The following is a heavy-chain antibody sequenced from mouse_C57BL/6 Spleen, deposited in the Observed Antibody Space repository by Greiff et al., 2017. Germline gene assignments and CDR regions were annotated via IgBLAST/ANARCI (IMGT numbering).Heavy chain of an antibody. Sequence: VQLQQPGAELVKPGASVKMSCKASGYTFTSYWITWVKQRPGQGLEWIGDIYPGSGSTNYNEKFKSKATLTVDTSSSTVYMQRSSLTSEDSAVYCSARWNGYYVYDYWGEGTTLTVSS. D-gene: IGHD2-3*01. CDR3: ARWNGYYVYDY. CDR2: IYPGSGST. V-gene: IGHV1-55*01. CDR1: GYTFTSYW. J-gene: IGHJ2*01.